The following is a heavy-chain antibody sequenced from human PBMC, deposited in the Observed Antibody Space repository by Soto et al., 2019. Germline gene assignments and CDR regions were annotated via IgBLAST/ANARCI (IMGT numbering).Heavy chain of an antibody. J-gene: IGHJ6*02. CDR1: GFTFSSYG. V-gene: IGHV3-30*18. D-gene: IGHD2-15*01. CDR2: ISYDGSNK. CDR3: AKDLGINYYYGMDV. Sequence: QVQLVESGGGVVQPGRSLRLSCAASGFTFSSYGMHWVRQAPSKGLEWVAVISYDGSNKYYADSVKGRFTISRDNSKNTLYLQMNSLRAEDTAVYYCAKDLGINYYYGMDVWGQRTTVTVSS.